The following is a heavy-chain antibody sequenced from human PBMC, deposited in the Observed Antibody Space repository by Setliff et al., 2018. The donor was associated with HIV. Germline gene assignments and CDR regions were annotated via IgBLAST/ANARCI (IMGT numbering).Heavy chain of an antibody. V-gene: IGHV1-18*01. CDR3: ARDNYDDYSRVQMDV. CDR2: ISTYKGNT. J-gene: IGHJ6*04. Sequence: ASVKVSCKASGYSFTTYGVYWVRQAPGQRLEWMGWISTYKGNTKYEQKFQGRVTMTTDTSTSTAYMELRSLRSDDTAIYYCARDNYDDYSRVQMDVWGKGTTVTVSS. D-gene: IGHD4-17*01. CDR1: GYSFTTYG.